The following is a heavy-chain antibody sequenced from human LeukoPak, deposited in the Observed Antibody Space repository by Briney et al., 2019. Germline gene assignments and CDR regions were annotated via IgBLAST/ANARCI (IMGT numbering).Heavy chain of an antibody. V-gene: IGHV3-66*02. CDR1: GFTFSQYW. D-gene: IGHD2-8*02. CDR3: AASTGNKDFDD. J-gene: IGHJ4*02. CDR2: IYSGGST. Sequence: PGGSLRLSCAASGFTFSQYWMRWVRQAPGEGLEWVSVIYSGGSTYYADSVKGRFTISRDNSRNTLYLQMNRLRAEDTALYYCAASTGNKDFDDWGQGTLVIVSS.